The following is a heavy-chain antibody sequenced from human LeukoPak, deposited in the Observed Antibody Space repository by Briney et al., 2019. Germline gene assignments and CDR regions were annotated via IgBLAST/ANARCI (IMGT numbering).Heavy chain of an antibody. CDR2: IYYSGST. Sequence: SETLSLTCAVYGGSFSGYYWSWIRQPPGKGLEWIGSIYYSGSTYYNPSHKSRVTISVDTSKNQFSLKLSSVTAADTAVYYCASHDRVAGWFDPWGQGTLVTVSS. CDR1: GGSFSGYY. J-gene: IGHJ5*02. CDR3: ASHDRVAGWFDP. V-gene: IGHV4-34*01. D-gene: IGHD1-1*01.